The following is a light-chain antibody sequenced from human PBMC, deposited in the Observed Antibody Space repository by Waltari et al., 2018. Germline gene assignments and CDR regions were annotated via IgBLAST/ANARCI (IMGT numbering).Light chain of an antibody. CDR3: QQYGSSPRT. V-gene: IGKV3-20*01. J-gene: IGKJ1*01. CDR2: GAS. Sequence: EIVLTQSPGTLSLSPGERATLSCRASQSVSSSYLAWYQQKPGQAPRLLIYGASSRATGIPDRFIGSGSGTDFTLTISRLEPEDFAVYYCQQYGSSPRTFGQGTKVEIK. CDR1: QSVSSSY.